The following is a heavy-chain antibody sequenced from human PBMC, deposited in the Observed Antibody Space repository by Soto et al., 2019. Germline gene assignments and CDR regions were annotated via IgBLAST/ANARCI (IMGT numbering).Heavy chain of an antibody. J-gene: IGHJ4*02. V-gene: IGHV3-64D*06. CDR3: VKLYDSSDNGADY. CDR2: ISSNGGDT. Sequence: PGGSLRLSCSASGFPFSSYPMHWVRHAPGKGLEYVSAISSNGGDTYYADSVKGRFTISRDNSKNTLYLQMDSLRADDTVLYYCVKLYDSSDNGADYWVQGTLVTVS. CDR1: GFPFSSYP. D-gene: IGHD3-22*01.